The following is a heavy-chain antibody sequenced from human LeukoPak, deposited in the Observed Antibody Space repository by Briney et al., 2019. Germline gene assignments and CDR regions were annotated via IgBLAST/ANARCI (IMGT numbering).Heavy chain of an antibody. V-gene: IGHV1-2*02. D-gene: IGHD3-9*01. CDR1: GYTFTGYY. J-gene: IGHJ4*02. CDR3: ARDANRLRYFDWLLPDY. Sequence: ASVRVSCTASGYTFTGYYMNWVRQAPGQGLEWMGWINPNGGGTNYAQTFQGRVTMTRDTAISTAYMELSRLRSDDTAVYYCARDANRLRYFDWLLPDYWGQGTLVTVSS. CDR2: INPNGGGT.